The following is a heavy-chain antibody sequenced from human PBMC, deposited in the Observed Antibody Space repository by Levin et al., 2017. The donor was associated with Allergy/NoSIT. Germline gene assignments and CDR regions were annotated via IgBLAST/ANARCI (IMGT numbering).Heavy chain of an antibody. V-gene: IGHV3-11*05. J-gene: IGHJ4*02. Sequence: GGSLRLSCAASGFTFSDYYMSWIRQAPGKGLEWVSYISSSSSYTNYADSVKGRFTISRDNAKNSLYLQMNSLRAEDTAVYYCARGHRRITMVRGVIPDYWGQGTLVTVSS. D-gene: IGHD3-10*01. CDR2: ISSSSSYT. CDR3: ARGHRRITMVRGVIPDY. CDR1: GFTFSDYY.